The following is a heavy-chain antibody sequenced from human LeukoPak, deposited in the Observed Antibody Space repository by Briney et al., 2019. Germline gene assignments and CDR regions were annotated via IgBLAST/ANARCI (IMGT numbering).Heavy chain of an antibody. V-gene: IGHV1-46*01. D-gene: IGHD2-21*02. CDR2: INPSGGTT. J-gene: IGHJ3*02. CDR1: GYTFTSYS. CDR3: ARELISGDWTWDI. Sequence: ASVKVSCKASGYTFTSYSLNWVRQAPGQGLGWMGIINPSGGTTTYAQKFQGRVTMTRDTSTSTVYMDLSSLRSEDTAVYYCARELISGDWTWDIWGQGTMVTVSS.